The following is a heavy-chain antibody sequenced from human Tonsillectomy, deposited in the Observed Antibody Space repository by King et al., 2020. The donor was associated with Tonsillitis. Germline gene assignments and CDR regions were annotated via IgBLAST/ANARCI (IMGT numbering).Heavy chain of an antibody. V-gene: IGHV3-21*01. D-gene: IGHD2-8*01. J-gene: IGHJ6*03. CDR2: ISSSSSYI. CDR1: GLTFSNYN. CDR3: ARVGVGPIFLYYMDV. Sequence: VQLVESGGGLVKPGGSLRLSCAASGLTFSNYNMNWVRQAPGKGLEWVSFISSSSSYIRYADSVKGRFTISRDNAKNSLYLEMNSLRAEDTAVYYCARVGVGPIFLYYMDVWGKGTTVTVSS.